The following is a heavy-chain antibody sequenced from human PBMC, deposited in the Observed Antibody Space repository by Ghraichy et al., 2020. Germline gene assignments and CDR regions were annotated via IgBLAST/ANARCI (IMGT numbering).Heavy chain of an antibody. Sequence: AGSLRLSCAASGFTFSNYWMHWVRQAPGKGLEWVANIKQDGSEKYYVDSVKGRFTISRDNAKNSLYLQMNSLRAEDTGVYYCTRAIDVWGQGTTVTVSS. J-gene: IGHJ6*02. CDR3: TRAIDV. CDR2: IKQDGSEK. CDR1: GFTFSNYW. V-gene: IGHV3-7*01.